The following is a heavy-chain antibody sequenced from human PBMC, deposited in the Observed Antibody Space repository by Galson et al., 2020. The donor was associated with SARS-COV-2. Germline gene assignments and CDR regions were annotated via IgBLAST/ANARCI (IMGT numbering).Heavy chain of an antibody. J-gene: IGHJ3*02. CDR1: GYSISSGYY. CDR3: ARDRPYYYDSVGAFDI. CDR2: IYHSGST. Sequence: SETLSLTCTVSGYSISSGYYWGWIRQPPGKGLEWIGSIYHSGSTYYNPSLKSRVTISVDTSKNQFSLKLSSVTAADTAVYYCARDRPYYYDSVGAFDIWGQGTMVTVSS. D-gene: IGHD3-22*01. V-gene: IGHV4-38-2*02.